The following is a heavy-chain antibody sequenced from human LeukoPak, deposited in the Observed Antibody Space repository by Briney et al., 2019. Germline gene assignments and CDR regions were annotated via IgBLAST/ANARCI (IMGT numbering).Heavy chain of an antibody. V-gene: IGHV4-34*01. CDR1: GGSFSGYY. D-gene: IGHD3-10*01. CDR2: ITHSGST. CDR3: ASFSGTYHTGFDY. Sequence: PSETLSLTCAVYGGSFSGYYWSWIRQPPGEGLEWIGEITHSGSTNYNPSLKSRVTTSVDTSKNQFSLKLNSVTAADTAVYYCASFSGTYHTGFDYWGQGTLVTVSS. J-gene: IGHJ4*02.